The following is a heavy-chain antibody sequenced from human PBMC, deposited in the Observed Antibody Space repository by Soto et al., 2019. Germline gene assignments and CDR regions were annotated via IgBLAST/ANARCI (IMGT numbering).Heavy chain of an antibody. J-gene: IGHJ5*01. CDR3: AQDGDLSMAWRLRTEYNWLDS. CDR1: EYTFTSYL. CDR2: IDPNGGDT. V-gene: IGHV1-46*01. D-gene: IGHD5-12*01. Sequence: LVQSGSQVKKPGASVKVSCRASEYTFTSYLLHWVRQAPGQGLEWMGVIDPNGGDTNYAQNFQGRVAMTRDTSTNTAYMDLSGLTSGDTAVNFCAQDGDLSMAWRLRTEYNWLDSRGQGTLVTVSS.